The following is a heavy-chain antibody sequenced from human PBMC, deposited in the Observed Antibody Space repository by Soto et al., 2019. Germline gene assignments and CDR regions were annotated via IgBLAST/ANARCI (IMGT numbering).Heavy chain of an antibody. CDR3: AKGGDHDSSGYYIDY. V-gene: IGHV3-30*18. D-gene: IGHD3-22*01. J-gene: IGHJ4*02. CDR1: GFTFSSYG. CDR2: ISYDGSNK. Sequence: GGSLRLSCAASGFTFSSYGMHWVRQAPGKGLEWVAVISYDGSNKYYADSAKGRFTISRDNSKHTLYLQMNSLRAEDTAVYYCAKGGDHDSSGYYIDYWGQGTLVTVSS.